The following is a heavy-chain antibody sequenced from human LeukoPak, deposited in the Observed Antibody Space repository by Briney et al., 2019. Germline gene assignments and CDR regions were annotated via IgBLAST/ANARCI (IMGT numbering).Heavy chain of an antibody. J-gene: IGHJ3*02. Sequence: SETLSLTCTVSGGSISTSYWSWIRQPPGKGLEWIGYIYYSGSTNYNPSLKSRVTISVDTSKNQFSLKLSSVTAADTAVYYCARPYCSGGGCYSGVFDIWGQGTMVTVSS. D-gene: IGHD2-15*01. V-gene: IGHV4-59*01. CDR2: IYYSGST. CDR1: GGSISTSY. CDR3: ARPYCSGGGCYSGVFDI.